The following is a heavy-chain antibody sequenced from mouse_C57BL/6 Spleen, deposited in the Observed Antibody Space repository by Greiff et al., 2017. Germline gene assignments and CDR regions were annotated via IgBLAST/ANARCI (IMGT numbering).Heavy chain of an antibody. J-gene: IGHJ2*01. CDR3: ARKTTAWDY. D-gene: IGHD1-2*01. V-gene: IGHV1-9*01. CDR2: ILPGSGKT. CDR1: GYTFTGYW. Sequence: VQLKQSGAELMMPGASVKLSCKASGYTFTGYWIEWVKQRPGHGLEWIGEILPGSGKTNYNDKFKGKATFTADTSSNTAYMQLSSLTAEDSAIYYCARKTTAWDYWGQGTTLTVSS.